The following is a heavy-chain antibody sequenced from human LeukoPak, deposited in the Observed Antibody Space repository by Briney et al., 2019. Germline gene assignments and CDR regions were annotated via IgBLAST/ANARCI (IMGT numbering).Heavy chain of an antibody. J-gene: IGHJ4*02. V-gene: IGHV3-66*01. CDR3: ARGAGTSGGYWSSPPSHFDC. Sequence: GGSLRLSCAASGFSVGSNDINWVRQAPGKGLEWVSVIYSGGRTYCADSVKGRFTISRDSSENTLHLQINSLRAEDTAVYYCARGAGTSGGYWSSPPSHFDCWGQGTLVTVSS. D-gene: IGHD1-26*01. CDR1: GFSVGSND. CDR2: IYSGGRT.